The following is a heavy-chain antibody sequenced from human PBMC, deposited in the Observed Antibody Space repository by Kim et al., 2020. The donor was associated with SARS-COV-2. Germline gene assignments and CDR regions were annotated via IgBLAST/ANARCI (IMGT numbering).Heavy chain of an antibody. CDR3: ARGAGAQYINSWENWYFDL. V-gene: IGHV4-39*07. J-gene: IGHJ2*01. D-gene: IGHD6-13*01. CDR1: GGSISISSYY. Sequence: SETLSLTCSVYGGSISISSYYWGWIRQPPGKGLEWIGSVYYSGSTNYNPSLKSRVTISVDTSKNQFSLNLNSLTAADTAVYYCARGAGAQYINSWENWYFDLWGRGTLVTVSS. CDR2: VYYSGST.